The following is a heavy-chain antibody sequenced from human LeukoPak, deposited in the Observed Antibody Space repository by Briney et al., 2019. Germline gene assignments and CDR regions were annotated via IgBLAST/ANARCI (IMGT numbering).Heavy chain of an antibody. J-gene: IGHJ6*02. CDR2: ISSSSSYI. Sequence: GGSLRLSCAASGFTFSSYSMNWVRQAPGKGLEWVSSISSSSSYIYYADSVEGRFTISRDNAKNSLYLQMNSLRAEDTAVYYCARDPYDFWSGSYGMDVWGQGTTVTVSS. CDR1: GFTFSSYS. V-gene: IGHV3-21*01. D-gene: IGHD3-3*01. CDR3: ARDPYDFWSGSYGMDV.